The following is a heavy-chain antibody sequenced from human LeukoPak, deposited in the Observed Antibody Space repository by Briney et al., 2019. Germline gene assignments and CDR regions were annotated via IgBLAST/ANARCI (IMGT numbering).Heavy chain of an antibody. Sequence: PGGSLRLSCAASGFTFSGSAMSWVRQAPGKGLEWVSAISGSGGSTYYADSVKGRFTISRDNSKNTLYLQMNSLRAEDTAVYYCATSTIFGVVITDYWGQGTLVTVSS. CDR1: GFTFSGSA. CDR2: ISGSGGST. CDR3: ATSTIFGVVITDY. V-gene: IGHV3-23*01. J-gene: IGHJ4*02. D-gene: IGHD3-3*01.